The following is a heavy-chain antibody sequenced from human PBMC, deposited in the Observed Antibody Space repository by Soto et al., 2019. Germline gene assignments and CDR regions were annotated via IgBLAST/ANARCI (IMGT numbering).Heavy chain of an antibody. J-gene: IGHJ4*02. CDR3: ARGKDYDYVWGSYRSPLDY. D-gene: IGHD3-16*02. CDR1: GYTFTGYY. CDR2: INPNSGGT. V-gene: IGHV1-2*02. Sequence: ASVKVSCKASGYTFTGYYMHWVRQAPGQGLEWMGWINPNSGGTNYAQKFQGRVTMTRDTSISTAYMELSRLRSDDTAVNYCARGKDYDYVWGSYRSPLDYWGQGTLVTVSS.